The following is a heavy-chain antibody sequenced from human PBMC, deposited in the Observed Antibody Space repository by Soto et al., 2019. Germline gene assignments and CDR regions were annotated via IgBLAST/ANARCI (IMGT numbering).Heavy chain of an antibody. CDR3: AKSATVPAAIAY. V-gene: IGHV1-3*01. Sequence: QVQLVQSGAEVKKPGASVKVSCKSSGYTFTSYAMHWVRQAPGQRLEWMGWINAGNGNTKYSQKFQVRVTITRDTSASTAYMALSRLRSEDTAVYYCAKSATVPAAIAYWGQGTLVTVSS. D-gene: IGHD2-2*02. J-gene: IGHJ4*02. CDR1: GYTFTSYA. CDR2: INAGNGNT.